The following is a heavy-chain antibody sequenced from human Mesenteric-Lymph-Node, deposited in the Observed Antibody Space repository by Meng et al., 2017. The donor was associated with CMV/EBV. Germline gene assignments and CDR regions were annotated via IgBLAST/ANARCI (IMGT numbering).Heavy chain of an antibody. J-gene: IGHJ4*02. D-gene: IGHD6-19*01. CDR1: DASMNDYY. Sequence: SETLSLTCTVSDASMNDYYWTWIRQSPGKGLEWIGHIYHSGSTKYNPSLEGRVTISVDTSKNQFSLKLSSVTAADTAVYYCARDYSSGWLDYWGQGTLVTVSS. CDR2: IYHSGST. V-gene: IGHV4-59*01. CDR3: ARDYSSGWLDY.